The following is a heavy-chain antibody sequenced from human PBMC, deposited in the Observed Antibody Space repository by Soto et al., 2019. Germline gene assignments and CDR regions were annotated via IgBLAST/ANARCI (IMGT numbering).Heavy chain of an antibody. D-gene: IGHD2-2*01. V-gene: IGHV1-2*04. CDR1: GYTFTGYY. J-gene: IGHJ6*03. Sequence: ASVKVSCKASGYTFTGYYMHWVRQAPGQGLEWMGWINPNSGGTNYAQKFQGWVTMTRDTSISTAYMELSRLRSDDTAVYYCARGYCSSTSCYESYYYYMDVWGKGTTVTVSS. CDR2: INPNSGGT. CDR3: ARGYCSSTSCYESYYYYMDV.